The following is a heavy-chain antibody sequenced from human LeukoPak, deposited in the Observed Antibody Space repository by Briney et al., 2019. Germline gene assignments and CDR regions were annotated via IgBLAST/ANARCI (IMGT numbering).Heavy chain of an antibody. Sequence: GGSLRLSCAASGFTFSSYEMNWVRQAPGKGLEWVSYISSSGSTIYYADSVKGRFTISRDNAKNSLYLQMNSLRAEDTAVYYCAKSARYFDWLPDYYYYYMDVWGKGTTVTISS. CDR2: ISSSGSTI. CDR1: GFTFSSYE. J-gene: IGHJ6*03. CDR3: AKSARYFDWLPDYYYYYMDV. D-gene: IGHD3-9*01. V-gene: IGHV3-48*03.